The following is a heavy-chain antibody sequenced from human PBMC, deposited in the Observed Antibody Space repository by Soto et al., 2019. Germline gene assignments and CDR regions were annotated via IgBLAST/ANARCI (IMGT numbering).Heavy chain of an antibody. CDR3: ARGPTMIVGSYYYYYCGMDV. Sequence: GEPLKISCKGSGYSFTSYWIGWVRQMPGKGLEWMGIIYPGDSDTRYSPSFQGQVTISADKSISTAYLQWSSLQASDTAMYYCARGPTMIVGSYYYYYCGMDVWGQGTTVTVSS. CDR1: GYSFTSYW. V-gene: IGHV5-51*01. D-gene: IGHD3-22*01. CDR2: IYPGDSDT. J-gene: IGHJ6*02.